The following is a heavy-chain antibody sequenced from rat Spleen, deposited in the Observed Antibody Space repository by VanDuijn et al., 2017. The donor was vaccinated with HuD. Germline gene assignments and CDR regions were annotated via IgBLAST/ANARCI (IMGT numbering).Heavy chain of an antibody. CDR1: GLSLTSNS. Sequence: QVQLKESGPGLVQPSQTLSLTCTVSGLSLTSNSVSWIRQPPGKVLEWMGVIWSGGSTDYNSALKSRLSISRDTSKNQVFLEMNSLQTDDTGTYYCARDRDGGFFDYWGQGVMVTVSS. J-gene: IGHJ2*01. D-gene: IGHD1-11*01. V-gene: IGHV2-47*01. CDR2: IWSGGST. CDR3: ARDRDGGFFDY.